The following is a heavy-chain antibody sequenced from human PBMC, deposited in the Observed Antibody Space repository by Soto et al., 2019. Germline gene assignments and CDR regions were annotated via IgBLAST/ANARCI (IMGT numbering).Heavy chain of an antibody. CDR3: VKPSSLDYGDLYSPFAY. Sequence: GGSLRLSCSASGFTFSSYAMHWVRQAPGKGLEYVSAISSNGGSTYYADSVKGRFTISRDNSKNTLYLQMSSLRAEDTAVYYCVKPSSLDYGDLYSPFAYWGQGTLVTVSS. CDR2: ISSNGGST. CDR1: GFTFSSYA. D-gene: IGHD4-17*01. J-gene: IGHJ4*02. V-gene: IGHV3-64D*06.